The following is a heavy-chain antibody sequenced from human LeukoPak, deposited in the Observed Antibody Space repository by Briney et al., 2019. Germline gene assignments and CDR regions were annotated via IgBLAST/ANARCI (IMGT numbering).Heavy chain of an antibody. CDR2: IFFSESA. J-gene: IGHJ4*02. Sequence: ASETLSLTCTLSGGSISSYYWSWIRQPPGKGLEWIGYIFFSESANYNPPLESRVTISLDRSRKQFSQKLKAVTAADTAVYYCARRSSDSTGLWAFDYWGQGTLVTVSS. CDR3: ARRSSDSTGLWAFDY. V-gene: IGHV4-59*08. CDR1: GGSISSYY. D-gene: IGHD3-22*01.